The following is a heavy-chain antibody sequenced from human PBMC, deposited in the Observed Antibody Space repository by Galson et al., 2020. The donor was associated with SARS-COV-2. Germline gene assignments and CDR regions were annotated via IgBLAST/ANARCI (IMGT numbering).Heavy chain of an antibody. CDR2: IISSGTYI. CDR1: GFTFSVYT. Sequence: AGSLSLSCAASGFTFSVYTMNWVRQAPGKGLEWVSSIISSGTYIYYADSVRGRFTISRDNAKNSLYLQMNSLRAEDTAVYYCARGIIVADAFDIWGQGTMVTVSS. CDR3: ARGIIVADAFDI. V-gene: IGHV3-21*01. J-gene: IGHJ3*02. D-gene: IGHD5-12*01.